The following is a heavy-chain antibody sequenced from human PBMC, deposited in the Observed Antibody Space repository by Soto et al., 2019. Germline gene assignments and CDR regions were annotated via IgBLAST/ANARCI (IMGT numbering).Heavy chain of an antibody. J-gene: IGHJ4*02. Sequence: QVQLVQSGAEVKKPGSSVKVSCKASGGTFSSYTISWVRQAPGQGLEWMGRIIPILGIANYAQKFQGRVTITADKSTSTAYMELSSLGSEDTAVYYCARVDTRGTVTTQPFDYWGQGTLVTVSS. CDR1: GGTFSSYT. D-gene: IGHD4-17*01. V-gene: IGHV1-69*02. CDR3: ARVDTRGTVTTQPFDY. CDR2: IIPILGIA.